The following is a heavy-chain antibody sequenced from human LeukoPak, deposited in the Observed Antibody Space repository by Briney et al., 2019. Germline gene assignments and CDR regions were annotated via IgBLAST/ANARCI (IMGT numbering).Heavy chain of an antibody. V-gene: IGHV3-48*01. CDR3: AKSSLDYDFWSGYGAPFDY. J-gene: IGHJ4*02. Sequence: GGSLRLSCAASGFTFTSYSMNWVRQAPRKGLDWVSYISSSTTTIYYADSVKGRFTISRDNAKNSLYLQMNSLRAEDTAVYYCAKSSLDYDFWSGYGAPFDYWGQGTLVTVSS. CDR1: GFTFTSYS. D-gene: IGHD3-3*01. CDR2: ISSSTTTI.